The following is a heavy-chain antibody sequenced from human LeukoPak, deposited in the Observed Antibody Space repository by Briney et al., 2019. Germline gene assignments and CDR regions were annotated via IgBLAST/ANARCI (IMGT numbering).Heavy chain of an antibody. CDR2: IYNSGNN. CDR3: ATRGY. D-gene: IGHD3-10*01. CDR1: GGSISSDY. V-gene: IGHV4-59*08. J-gene: IGHJ4*02. Sequence: SETLSLTCTVSGGSISSDYWQWIRQPPGKGLEWVGYIYNSGNNHYNSSLKSRVTISIDTSKNQFSLKLASVTAADTAVYYCATRGYWGQGTLVAVSS.